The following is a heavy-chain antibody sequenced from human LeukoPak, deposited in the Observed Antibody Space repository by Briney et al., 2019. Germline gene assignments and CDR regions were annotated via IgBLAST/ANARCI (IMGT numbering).Heavy chain of an antibody. V-gene: IGHV1-46*01. J-gene: IGHJ4*02. D-gene: IGHD2-21*02. CDR2: INPIGDST. CDR1: GYTFTSYY. Sequence: ASVKVSCKASGYTFTSYYMHWVRQAPGQGLEWMGIINPIGDSTNYAQKFQGRVTMTRDTSTSTVYMELSSLRSEDTAVHYCASAVVVTATLDYWGQGTLVTVSS. CDR3: ASAVVVTATLDY.